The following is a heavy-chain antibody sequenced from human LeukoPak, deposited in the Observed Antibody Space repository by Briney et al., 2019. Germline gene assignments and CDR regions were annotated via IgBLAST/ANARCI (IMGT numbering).Heavy chain of an antibody. V-gene: IGHV4-34*01. CDR1: GGSISSYY. D-gene: IGHD3-3*01. CDR3: ARGRFWSGSNWFDP. J-gene: IGHJ5*02. Sequence: PSETLSLTCTVSGGSISSYYWSWIRQPPGKGLEWIGEINHSGSTNYNPSLKSRVTISVDTSKNQFSLKLSSVTAADTAVYYCARGRFWSGSNWFDPWGQGTLVTVSS. CDR2: INHSGST.